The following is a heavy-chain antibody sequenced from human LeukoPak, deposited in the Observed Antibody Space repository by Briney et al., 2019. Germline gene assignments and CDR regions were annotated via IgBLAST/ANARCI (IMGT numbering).Heavy chain of an antibody. CDR1: GYSFFTFD. J-gene: IGHJ6*02. CDR3: ARGGILVQGVTILYGMDV. CDR2: MNPNSGNT. D-gene: IGHD3-10*01. V-gene: IGHV1-8*01. Sequence: ASVKVSCKTSGYSFFTFDINWVRQATGQGLEWMGWMNPNSGNTNYEQKFQGRLTMTRDTSISTAYTELSSLRSEDTAVYYCARGGILVQGVTILYGMDVWGQGTTVTVSS.